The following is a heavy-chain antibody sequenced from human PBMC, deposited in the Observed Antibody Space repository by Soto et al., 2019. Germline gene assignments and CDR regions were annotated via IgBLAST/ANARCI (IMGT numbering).Heavy chain of an antibody. V-gene: IGHV3-74*01. D-gene: IGHD1-7*01. Sequence: GGSLRLSCAASGFTFSSYWMHWVRQAPGKGLVWVSRINSDGSSTSYADSVKGRFTISRDNAKNTLYLQMNSLRAEDTAVYYCASLQYNWNYGPVDYWGQGTLVTVSS. CDR1: GFTFSSYW. CDR3: ASLQYNWNYGPVDY. CDR2: INSDGSST. J-gene: IGHJ4*02.